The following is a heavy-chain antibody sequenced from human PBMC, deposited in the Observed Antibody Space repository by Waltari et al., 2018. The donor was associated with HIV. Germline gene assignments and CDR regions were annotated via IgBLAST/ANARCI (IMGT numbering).Heavy chain of an antibody. V-gene: IGHV1-69*01. CDR2: VIPIFGTG. D-gene: IGHD3-9*01. CDR3: VSGLLRYFDWLPNPHYGMDV. Sequence: QVQLVQSGAEVKKPGSSVKVSCKASGGTFSSYAISWVRQAPGQGLEWMGGVIPIFGTGNYAKKLQGRVTITADESTSTAYMELSSLRSEDTAVYYCVSGLLRYFDWLPNPHYGMDVWGQGTTVTVSS. J-gene: IGHJ6*02. CDR1: GGTFSSYA.